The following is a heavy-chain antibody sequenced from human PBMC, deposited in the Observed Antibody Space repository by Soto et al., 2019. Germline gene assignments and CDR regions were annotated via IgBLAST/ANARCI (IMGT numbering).Heavy chain of an antibody. Sequence: GGSLRLSCAASGFTFSDYYVSWIRQAPGKGLEWVSYISSSGSTIYYADSVKGRFTISRDNAKNSLYLQMNSLGAEDTAVYYCASGSEYSSSWGAFDYWGQGTLVTVSS. CDR1: GFTFSDYY. CDR3: ASGSEYSSSWGAFDY. D-gene: IGHD6-13*01. CDR2: ISSSGSTI. V-gene: IGHV3-11*01. J-gene: IGHJ4*02.